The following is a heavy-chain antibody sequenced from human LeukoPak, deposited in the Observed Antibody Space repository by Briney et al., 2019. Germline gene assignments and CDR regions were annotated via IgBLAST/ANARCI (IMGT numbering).Heavy chain of an antibody. Sequence: PSETLSLTCAVSGGSISTSTFYWGWVRQPPGKGLEWLGSVYYTGSTYHNPSLRSRVTISVDTSMNQFSLKLSSVTASDTAVYYCARGFLEWLLPYWYFDLWGRGSLVTVSS. J-gene: IGHJ2*01. CDR3: ARGFLEWLLPYWYFDL. CDR1: GGSISTSTFY. D-gene: IGHD3-3*01. V-gene: IGHV4-39*01. CDR2: VYYTGST.